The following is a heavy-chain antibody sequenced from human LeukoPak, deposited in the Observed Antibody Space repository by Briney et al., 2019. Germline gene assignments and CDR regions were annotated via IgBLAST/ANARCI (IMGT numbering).Heavy chain of an antibody. Sequence: SEALSLTCAVYGGSFSDYYWSWIRQPPGKGLEWIGEIDHRESTTYNPSLKSRVTISVDTSKNQFSLKLNSVTAADTAVYYCASRMYYYYGMDVWGQGTTVIVSS. CDR1: GGSFSDYY. V-gene: IGHV4-34*01. J-gene: IGHJ6*02. CDR3: ASRMYYYYGMDV. CDR2: IDHREST.